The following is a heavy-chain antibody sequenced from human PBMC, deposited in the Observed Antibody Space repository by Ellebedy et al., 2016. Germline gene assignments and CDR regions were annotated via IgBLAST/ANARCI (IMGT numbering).Heavy chain of an antibody. J-gene: IGHJ5*02. V-gene: IGHV3-11*01. CDR2: ISSSGSTI. D-gene: IGHD2-21*02. CDR3: ARGGGLAYCGGDCYRRGFDP. CDR1: GFTFSDYY. Sequence: GESLKISXAASGFTFSDYYMSWIRQAPGKGLEWVSYISSSGSTIYYADSVKGRFTISRDNAKNSLYLQMNSLRAEDTAVYYCARGGGLAYCGGDCYRRGFDPWGQGTLVTVSS.